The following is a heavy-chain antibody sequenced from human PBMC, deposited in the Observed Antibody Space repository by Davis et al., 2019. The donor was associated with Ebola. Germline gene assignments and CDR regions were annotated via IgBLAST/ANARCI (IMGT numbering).Heavy chain of an antibody. D-gene: IGHD3-10*01. CDR2: IYYSGST. CDR3: ARGQYYGSGFDY. CDR1: GGSISSYY. Sequence: MPSETLSLTCTVSGGSISSYYWSWIRQPPGKGLEWIGYIYYSGSTNYNPSLKSRVTISVDTSKNQFSLKLSSVTAADTAVYYCARGQYYGSGFDYWGQGTLVTVSS. V-gene: IGHV4-59*08. J-gene: IGHJ4*02.